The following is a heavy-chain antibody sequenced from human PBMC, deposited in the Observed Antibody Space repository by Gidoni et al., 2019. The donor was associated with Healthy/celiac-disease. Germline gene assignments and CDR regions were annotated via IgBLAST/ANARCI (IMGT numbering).Heavy chain of an antibody. V-gene: IGHV4-34*01. D-gene: IGHD6-13*01. CDR2: INHSGST. CDR3: ARAPQLVLGAFDI. Sequence: QVQLQQWCAGLLQPSETLSLTCAVYGGSFSGYYWSWIRQPPGKGLEWIGEINHSGSTNYNPSLKSRVTISVDTSKNQFSLKLSSVTAADTAVYYCARAPQLVLGAFDIWGQGTMVTVSS. CDR1: GGSFSGYY. J-gene: IGHJ3*02.